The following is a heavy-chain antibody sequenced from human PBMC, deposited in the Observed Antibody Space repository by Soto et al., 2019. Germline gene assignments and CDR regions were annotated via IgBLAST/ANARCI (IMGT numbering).Heavy chain of an antibody. CDR3: ASSSSSWYNWFDP. J-gene: IGHJ5*02. CDR1: GGTFSSYA. V-gene: IGHV1-69*13. CDR2: IIPIFGTA. Sequence: GASVKVSCKASGGTFSSYAISWVRQAPGQGLEWMGGIIPIFGTANYAQKFQGRVTITADESTSTAYMELSSLRSEDTAVYYCASSSSSWYNWFDPWGQGTLVTVPS. D-gene: IGHD6-13*01.